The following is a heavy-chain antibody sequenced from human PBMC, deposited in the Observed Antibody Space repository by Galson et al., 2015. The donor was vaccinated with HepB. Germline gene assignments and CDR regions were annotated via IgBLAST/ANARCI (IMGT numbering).Heavy chain of an antibody. Sequence: SVKVSCKASGFTFTSSAVQWVRQARGQRLEWIGWIVVGSGNTNYAQKFQERVTITRDMSTSTAYMELSSLRSEDTAVYYCAAREGTTVTTGPGWDWYFDLWGRGTLVTVSS. D-gene: IGHD4-17*01. CDR3: AAREGTTVTTGPGWDWYFDL. J-gene: IGHJ2*01. CDR1: GFTFTSSA. CDR2: IVVGSGNT. V-gene: IGHV1-58*01.